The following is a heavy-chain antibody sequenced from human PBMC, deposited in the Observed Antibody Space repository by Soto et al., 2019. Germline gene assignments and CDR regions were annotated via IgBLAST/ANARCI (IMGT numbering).Heavy chain of an antibody. CDR2: INHSGST. J-gene: IGHJ4*02. Sequence: SETLSLTCAVYGGSFSGYYWSWIRQPPGKGLEWIGEINHSGSTNYNPSLKSRVTISVDTSKNQFSLKLSSVTAADTAVYYCARVGVDFYDRSGYLDYWGQGNLVSVS. CDR3: ARVGVDFYDRSGYLDY. CDR1: GGSFSGYY. V-gene: IGHV4-34*01. D-gene: IGHD3-22*01.